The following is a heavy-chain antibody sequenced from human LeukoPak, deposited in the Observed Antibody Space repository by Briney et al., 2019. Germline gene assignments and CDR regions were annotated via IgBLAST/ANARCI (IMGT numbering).Heavy chain of an antibody. Sequence: SETLSLTCTVSGYSISSGYYWGWIRQPPGKGLEWIGSIDHIGSTYYNPSLKSRVTISVDTSKNQFSLKLSSVTAADTAVYYCARVLWFGELFAESNWFDPWGQGTLVTVSS. CDR1: GYSISSGYY. CDR3: ARVLWFGELFAESNWFDP. V-gene: IGHV4-38-2*02. J-gene: IGHJ5*02. CDR2: IDHIGST. D-gene: IGHD3-10*01.